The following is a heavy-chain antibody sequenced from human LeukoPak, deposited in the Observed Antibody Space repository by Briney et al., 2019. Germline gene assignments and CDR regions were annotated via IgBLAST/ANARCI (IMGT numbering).Heavy chain of an antibody. Sequence: ASVKVSCKASGYTFTGYYMHWVRQAPGQGLEWMGWINPNSGGTNYAQKFQGWVTMTRDTSISTAYMELSRLRSDDTAVYYCARVLGRYSGSYYALGYWGQGTLVTVSS. V-gene: IGHV1-2*04. CDR3: ARVLGRYSGSYYALGY. D-gene: IGHD1-26*01. J-gene: IGHJ4*02. CDR1: GYTFTGYY. CDR2: INPNSGGT.